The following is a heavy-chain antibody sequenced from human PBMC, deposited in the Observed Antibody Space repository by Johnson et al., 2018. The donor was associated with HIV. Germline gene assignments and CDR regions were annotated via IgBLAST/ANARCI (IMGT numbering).Heavy chain of an antibody. V-gene: IGHV3-30*04. CDR3: ARLVSSSFTHAFEI. CDR2: ISYDGSNK. Sequence: QVQLVESGGGVVQPGMSLRLSCAASGFIFSSYAIHWVRQAPGKGLEWVAVISYDGSNKYDADYVKGRVTISRDNAKNSLYLQLNSLRAEDTALYYCARLVSSSFTHAFEIWGQGTMVTVSS. CDR1: GFIFSSYA. J-gene: IGHJ3*02. D-gene: IGHD3-22*01.